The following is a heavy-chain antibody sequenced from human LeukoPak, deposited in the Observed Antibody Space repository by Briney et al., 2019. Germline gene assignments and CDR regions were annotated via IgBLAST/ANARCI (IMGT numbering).Heavy chain of an antibody. CDR1: GYTFTSYA. D-gene: IGHD3-10*01. CDR2: INTNTGDP. V-gene: IGHV7-4-1*01. Sequence: ASVKVSCKASGYTFTSYAMNWVRQAPGQGLEWVGWINTNTGDPIYARGFKGRFVLSVDKSVNTAYLEIASLQTEDNAVYYCARSSRGVIGLLDYWGQGTLVTVSS. CDR3: ARSSRGVIGLLDY. J-gene: IGHJ4*02.